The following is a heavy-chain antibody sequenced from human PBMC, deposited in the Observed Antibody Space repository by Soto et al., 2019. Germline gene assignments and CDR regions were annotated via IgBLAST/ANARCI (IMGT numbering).Heavy chain of an antibody. D-gene: IGHD6-6*01. CDR2: MILNTDNT. Sequence: QVQLVQSGAEVKKPGASVKVSCKASGDTFTNQEINWVRQATGQGLEWMGWMILNTDNTGYAQKFQCRVTMTRDTSISTAYMELSSLRSEDTAVYYCARVPMASRYFYHMDVWGKGTTVTVSS. CDR3: ARVPMASRYFYHMDV. J-gene: IGHJ6*03. CDR1: GDTFTNQE. V-gene: IGHV1-8*01.